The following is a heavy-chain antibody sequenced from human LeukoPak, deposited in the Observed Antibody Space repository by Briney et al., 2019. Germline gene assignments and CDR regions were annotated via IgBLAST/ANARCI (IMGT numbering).Heavy chain of an antibody. CDR1: GFTFSNYA. D-gene: IGHD3-10*01. J-gene: IGHJ4*02. CDR3: ASPYYYGSGSYPFDY. V-gene: IGHV3-23*01. CDR2: ISGSGSST. Sequence: GGSLRLSCAASGFTFSNYAMSWVRQAPGKGLEWVSPISGSGSSTYYAASVKGRFTISRDNSKNTLYLQMNSLRAEDTAVYYCASPYYYGSGSYPFDYWGQGTLVTVSS.